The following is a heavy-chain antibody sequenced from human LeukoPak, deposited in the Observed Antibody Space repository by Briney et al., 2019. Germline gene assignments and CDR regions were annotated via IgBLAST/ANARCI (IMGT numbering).Heavy chain of an antibody. D-gene: IGHD1-26*01. CDR3: ARDSGSYRATYYFDY. Sequence: PGGSLRLSCAASGFPFSSYAMTWVRQAPGKGLEWVSSISGDGATTYHADSVKGRFTISRDNAKNTVYLEISVLGAEDTAVYYCARDSGSYRATYYFDYWGQGTLVPVSS. CDR1: GFPFSSYA. J-gene: IGHJ4*02. CDR2: ISGDGATT. V-gene: IGHV3-23*01.